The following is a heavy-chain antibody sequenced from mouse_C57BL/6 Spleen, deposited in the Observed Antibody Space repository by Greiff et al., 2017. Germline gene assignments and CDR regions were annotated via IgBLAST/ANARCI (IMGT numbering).Heavy chain of an antibody. CDR2: IYPGSGDT. J-gene: IGHJ3*01. CDR3: ARGDSKGAWFAF. Sequence: VQLQQSGAELVRPGASVKLSCKASGYTFTDYYINWVKQRPGQGLEWIARIYPGSGDTYYNEKFKGKATLTAEKSSSTAYMQLSSLPSEDSAVYFCARGDSKGAWFAFWGKGTLVTVSA. D-gene: IGHD2-5*01. CDR1: GYTFTDYY. V-gene: IGHV1-76*01.